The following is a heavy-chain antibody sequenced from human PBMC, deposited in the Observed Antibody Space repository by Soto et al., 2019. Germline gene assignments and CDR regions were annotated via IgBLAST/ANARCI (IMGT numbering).Heavy chain of an antibody. Sequence: PXESLKIPWNGSGYSFISYWVGRVRQMPGKGLEGMGIIYPGDSDTRYSPSFQGQVTISADKSISTAYLQWSSLKASDTAMYYCARRPLMTTVTSSCYYYGMDVWGQGTTVTVSS. CDR3: ARRPLMTTVTSSCYYYGMDV. D-gene: IGHD4-17*01. V-gene: IGHV5-51*01. CDR2: IYPGDSDT. J-gene: IGHJ6*02. CDR1: GYSFISYW.